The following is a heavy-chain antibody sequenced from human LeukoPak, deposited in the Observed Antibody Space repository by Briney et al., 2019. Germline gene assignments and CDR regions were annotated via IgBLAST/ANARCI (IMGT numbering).Heavy chain of an antibody. D-gene: IGHD6-19*01. J-gene: IGHJ4*02. CDR2: IYYSGST. CDR1: GASISSYY. Sequence: SETLSLTCTVSGASISSYYWSWIRQPPGKGLEWIGYIYYSGSTNCNPSLKSRVSQSVDTSKSQFSLKLSSVTAADTAVYYCARHYSSDPFDYWGQGTLVTVSS. CDR3: ARHYSSDPFDY. V-gene: IGHV4-59*01.